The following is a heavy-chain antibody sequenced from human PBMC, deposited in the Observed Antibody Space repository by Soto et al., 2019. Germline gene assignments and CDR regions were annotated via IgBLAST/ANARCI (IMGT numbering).Heavy chain of an antibody. Sequence: PSETLSLSCTVSGGSISSSSYYWGWIRQPPGKGLEWIGYIYYSGSTNYNPSLKSRVTISVDTSKNQFSLKLSSVTAADTAVYYCERGRKQLVNHDAFDIWGQGTMVTVSS. CDR2: IYYSGST. D-gene: IGHD6-13*01. V-gene: IGHV4-61*05. CDR1: GGSISSSSYY. J-gene: IGHJ3*02. CDR3: ERGRKQLVNHDAFDI.